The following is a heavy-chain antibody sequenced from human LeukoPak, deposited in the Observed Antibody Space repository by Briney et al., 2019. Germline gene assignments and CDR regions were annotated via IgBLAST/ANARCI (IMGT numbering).Heavy chain of an antibody. Sequence: ASVKVSCKASGYTFTSYGISWVRQAPGQGLEWMGWINPINGGTGHAQKFQGRVTMTRDTSISTAYMELSRLRSDDTAVYYCARDPGSSSLNYYYYYYMDVWGKGTTVTVSS. J-gene: IGHJ6*03. V-gene: IGHV1-2*02. D-gene: IGHD6-13*01. CDR2: INPINGGT. CDR3: ARDPGSSSLNYYYYYYMDV. CDR1: GYTFTSYG.